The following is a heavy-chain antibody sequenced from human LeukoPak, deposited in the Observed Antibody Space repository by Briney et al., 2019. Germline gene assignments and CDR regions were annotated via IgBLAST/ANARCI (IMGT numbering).Heavy chain of an antibody. CDR1: GFTFSSYA. D-gene: IGHD5-24*01. V-gene: IGHV3-30-3*01. J-gene: IGHJ4*02. CDR3: ASQMGLVATIYRHFDY. Sequence: GRSLRLSCAASGFTFSSYAMHWVRQAPGKGLEWVAVISYDGSNKYYADSVKGRFTISRDNSKNTLYLQMYSLRAEDTAVYYCASQMGLVATIYRHFDYWGQGTLVTVSS. CDR2: ISYDGSNK.